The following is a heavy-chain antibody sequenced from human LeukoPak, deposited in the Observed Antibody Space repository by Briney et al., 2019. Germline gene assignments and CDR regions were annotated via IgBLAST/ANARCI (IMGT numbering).Heavy chain of an antibody. V-gene: IGHV3-23*01. CDR3: AKDRGYTGYDSGGIEF. CDR1: GFTFRNYA. J-gene: IGHJ4*02. Sequence: SGGSLRLSCAASGFTFRNYAMKWVRQSPGKGREGVASISYDDGTAFYAGSVKGRFIVSRDNSRSTLYLQMASLRAEDTAIYYCAKDRGYTGYDSGGIEFWGQGTLATVSS. CDR2: ISYDDGTA. D-gene: IGHD5-12*01.